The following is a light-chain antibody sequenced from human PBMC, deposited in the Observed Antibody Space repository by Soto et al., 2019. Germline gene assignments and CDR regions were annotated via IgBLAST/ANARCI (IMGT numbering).Light chain of an antibody. V-gene: IGKV1-9*01. Sequence: IQLTQSPSSLSASVGDRVTITCRASQGISSYLAWYQQKPGKAPKLLIYGASTLQGGVPFRFSGSESGTDFTITVSSLQPEDVATYYCQQLNTYPITFCQGTRLEIK. J-gene: IGKJ5*01. CDR3: QQLNTYPIT. CDR1: QGISSY. CDR2: GAS.